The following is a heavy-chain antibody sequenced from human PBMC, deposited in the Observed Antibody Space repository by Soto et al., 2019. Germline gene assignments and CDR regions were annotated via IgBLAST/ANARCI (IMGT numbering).Heavy chain of an antibody. CDR2: LIPNFVTP. V-gene: IGHV1-69*01. J-gene: IGHJ6*02. D-gene: IGHD3-10*01. CDR1: GGTFNIFA. CDR3: AVAMVREILIFESSGMHV. Sequence: QVQLVQSGAEVKKPGSSVKVSCKTPGGTFNIFAISWVRQAPDQGLEWMGGLIPNFVTPNYAQKFQDRLTIIADESTSTVSMELRSLRSDDTAVYYCAVAMVREILIFESSGMHVWGQGTTVTVSS.